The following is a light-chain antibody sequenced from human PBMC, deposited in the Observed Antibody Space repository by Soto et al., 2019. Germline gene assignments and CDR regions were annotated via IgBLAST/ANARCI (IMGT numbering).Light chain of an antibody. CDR2: GAS. CDR1: QSVSSSY. Sequence: EIVLTQCPGTLSLSPGERATLSCRASQSVSSSYLAWYQQKPGQAPRLLIYGASSRATGIPDRFRGSGSGTDFTLTISRLEPEDFAVYYCQQYGSSPGTFGQGTKVDIK. V-gene: IGKV3-20*01. J-gene: IGKJ1*01. CDR3: QQYGSSPGT.